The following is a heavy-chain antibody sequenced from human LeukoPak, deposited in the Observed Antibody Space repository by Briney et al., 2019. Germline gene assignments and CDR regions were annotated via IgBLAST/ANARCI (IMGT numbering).Heavy chain of an antibody. Sequence: GRSLRLSCAASGFTFSSYGMHWVRQAPGKGLEWVAVIWYDGSNKYYADSVKGRFTISRDNSKNTLYLQMNSLRAEDTAVYYCARDPDSSGYYYSSGYWGQGTLVTVSS. V-gene: IGHV3-33*01. CDR2: IWYDGSNK. J-gene: IGHJ4*02. D-gene: IGHD3-22*01. CDR3: ARDPDSSGYYYSSGY. CDR1: GFTFSSYG.